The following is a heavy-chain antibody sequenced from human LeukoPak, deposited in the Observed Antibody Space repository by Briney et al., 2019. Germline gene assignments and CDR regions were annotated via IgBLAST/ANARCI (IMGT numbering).Heavy chain of an antibody. D-gene: IGHD5-12*01. CDR3: ARGVDIVATMGVHLDY. CDR1: VASISSHY. CDR2: VHYTGTT. J-gene: IGHJ4*02. Sequence: SETLSLTCTVSVASISSHYWSWIRQPPGKGLEWIGYVHYTGTTNYNPTLKSRVTISVDRTKNQFSLKLSSVTAADTAVYHCARGVDIVATMGVHLDYWGQGTLVTVSS. V-gene: IGHV4-59*08.